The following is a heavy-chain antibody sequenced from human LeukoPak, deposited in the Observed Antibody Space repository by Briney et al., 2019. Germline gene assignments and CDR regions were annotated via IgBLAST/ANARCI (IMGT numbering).Heavy chain of an antibody. V-gene: IGHV4-38-2*01. CDR2: IYPSGST. J-gene: IGHJ6*03. CDR1: XYSXXNGYC. CDR3: XXXXXXXXYYYYYYMDV. Sequence: VXXYSXXNGYCWGWIRQPPGTXLEWIGSIYPSGSTFYNPSLKSRVTISVDXSKNQFSLKLSSVAAADTAVYYXXXXXXXXXYYYYYYMDVWGKGTTVTISS.